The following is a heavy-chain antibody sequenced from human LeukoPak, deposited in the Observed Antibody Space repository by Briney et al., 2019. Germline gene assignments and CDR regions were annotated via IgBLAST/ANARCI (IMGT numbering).Heavy chain of an antibody. CDR2: SYYSGRT. Sequence: PSETLSLTCTVSVGSISSSSYYWGWIRQPPGKGRGWIGSSYYSGRTHYHQSLKSRHTISVDASKKQFSLRLSSVTDADTAVYYCARHKFDPWGERTLVTVP. CDR3: ARHKFDP. V-gene: IGHV4-39*01. CDR1: VGSISSSSYY. J-gene: IGHJ5*02.